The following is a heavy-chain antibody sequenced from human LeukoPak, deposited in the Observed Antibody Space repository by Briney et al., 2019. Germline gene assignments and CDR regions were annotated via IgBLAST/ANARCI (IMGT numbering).Heavy chain of an antibody. Sequence: GGSLGLSCAASGFTFSSYAMIWVRQAPGKGLEWVSGISANSDSTYYADSQKGRFTISRDNSKNTLYLQMNSLRAEDTAVYYCAKGGGFYESSGYLDYWGQGTLVTVSS. CDR2: ISANSDST. CDR1: GFTFSSYA. V-gene: IGHV3-23*01. J-gene: IGHJ4*02. CDR3: AKGGGFYESSGYLDY. D-gene: IGHD3-22*01.